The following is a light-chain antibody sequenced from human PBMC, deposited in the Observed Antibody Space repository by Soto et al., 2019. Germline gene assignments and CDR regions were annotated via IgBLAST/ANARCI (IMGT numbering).Light chain of an antibody. CDR3: QQYGSSPLT. V-gene: IGKV3-20*01. Sequence: EIVLTQSPATLSVSPGERATLSCRASQSVSNHLAWYQQKPGQAPRLLIYGASSRATGIPDRFSGSGSGTDFTLTISRLEPEDFAVYYCQQYGSSPLTFGQGTRLEIK. CDR1: QSVSNH. J-gene: IGKJ5*01. CDR2: GAS.